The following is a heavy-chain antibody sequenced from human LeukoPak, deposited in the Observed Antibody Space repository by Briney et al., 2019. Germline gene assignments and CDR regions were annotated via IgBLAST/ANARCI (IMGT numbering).Heavy chain of an antibody. J-gene: IGHJ5*02. D-gene: IGHD6-19*01. V-gene: IGHV4-59*01. CDR2: IYYSGST. CDR1: GGSISSYY. Sequence: SSETLSLTCTVSGGSISSYYWSWIRQPPGKGLEWIGYIYYSGSTNYNPSLKSRVTISVDTSKNQFPLKLSSVTAADTAVYYCARGRSGWYWFDPWGQGTLVTVSS. CDR3: ARGRSGWYWFDP.